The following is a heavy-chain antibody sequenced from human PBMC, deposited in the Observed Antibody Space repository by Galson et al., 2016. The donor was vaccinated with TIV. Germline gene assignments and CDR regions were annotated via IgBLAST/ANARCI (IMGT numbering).Heavy chain of an antibody. D-gene: IGHD6-13*01. V-gene: IGHV1-46*01. CDR1: GYTFVTYY. CDR2: IDPTSGGT. Sequence: SVKVSCKASGYTFVTYYMHWVRQAPGQGLEWVGVIDPTSGGTTYAQRFQGRVTMTRDTSTSTVYMDLSNLRSEDTAVYYCARGFSSYYFDYWGQGTLVTVSS. CDR3: ARGFSSYYFDY. J-gene: IGHJ4*02.